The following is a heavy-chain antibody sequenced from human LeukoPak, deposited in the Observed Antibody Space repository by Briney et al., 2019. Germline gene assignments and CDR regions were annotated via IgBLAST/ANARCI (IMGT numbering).Heavy chain of an antibody. CDR2: IYHSGTT. CDR3: ARVEGRVGANAFDY. Sequence: PSETLSLTCTVSGGSISSYFWSWIRQPPGKGLEWIGYIYHSGTTKYDPSLQSRVTISEDTSKKQFSLKLSSVTAADTAVYYCARVEGRVGANAFDYWGQGTLLTVSS. V-gene: IGHV4-59*08. CDR1: GGSISSYF. D-gene: IGHD1-26*01. J-gene: IGHJ4*02.